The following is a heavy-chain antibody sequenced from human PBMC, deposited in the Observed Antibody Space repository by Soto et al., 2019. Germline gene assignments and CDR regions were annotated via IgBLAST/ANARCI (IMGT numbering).Heavy chain of an antibody. V-gene: IGHV2-5*02. Sequence: QITLKETGPTLVKPTQTLTLTCTVSGFSLRTSEVAVGWILQPPGKALEWLALLYWDYTLHLSPALKNRLTITLDTSKNQVVLTMTNTDPIDSGTYFFALSRFASGNYVFDSWGQGTLVTVSS. CDR2: LYWDYTL. CDR1: GFSLRTSEVA. D-gene: IGHD3-10*01. J-gene: IGHJ4*02. CDR3: ALSRFASGNYVFDS.